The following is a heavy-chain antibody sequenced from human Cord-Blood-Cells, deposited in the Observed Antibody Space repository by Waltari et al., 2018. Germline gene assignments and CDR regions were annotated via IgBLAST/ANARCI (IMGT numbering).Heavy chain of an antibody. CDR1: GYTFTSYA. V-gene: IGHV1-3*01. Sequence: QVQLVQSGAEVKKPGASVKVSCKASGYTFTSYAMHWVRQAPGQRLEWMGWINAGNGNKKYSQKFQGRVTITRDTSASTAYMELSSLRSEDTAVYYCARDPLITMIEAGYYYGMDVWGQGTTVTVSS. CDR3: ARDPLITMIEAGYYYGMDV. CDR2: INAGNGNK. J-gene: IGHJ6*02. D-gene: IGHD3-22*01.